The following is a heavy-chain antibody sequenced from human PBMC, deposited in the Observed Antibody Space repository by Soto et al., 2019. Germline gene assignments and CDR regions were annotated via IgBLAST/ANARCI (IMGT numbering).Heavy chain of an antibody. Sequence: GESLKISCKGSGYSFTSYWIGWVRQMPGKGLEWMGIIYPGDSDTRYSPSFQGQVTISADKSISTAYLQWSSLKASDTAMYYCARRGGWLQGTYYFDYWGQGTLVTVSS. CDR1: GYSFTSYW. J-gene: IGHJ4*02. CDR3: ARRGGWLQGTYYFDY. D-gene: IGHD5-12*01. CDR2: IYPGDSDT. V-gene: IGHV5-51*01.